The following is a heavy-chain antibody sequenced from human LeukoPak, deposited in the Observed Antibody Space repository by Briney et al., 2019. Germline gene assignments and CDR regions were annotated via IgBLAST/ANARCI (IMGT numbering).Heavy chain of an antibody. V-gene: IGHV3-23*01. CDR1: GFTFSSYA. CDR2: IEVGGAIT. Sequence: QPGGSLRLSCAASGFTFSSYAMTWVRRAPGKGLEWVSTIEVGGAITHYAASVKGRFTISRDTSKKILYLQMDSLRPEDTAVYYCAKPLGGSYLFDRWGQGTLVTVPS. CDR3: AKPLGGSYLFDR. J-gene: IGHJ4*02. D-gene: IGHD1-26*01.